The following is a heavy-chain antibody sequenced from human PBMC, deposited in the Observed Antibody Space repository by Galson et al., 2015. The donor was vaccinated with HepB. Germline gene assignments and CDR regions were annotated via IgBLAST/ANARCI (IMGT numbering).Heavy chain of an antibody. V-gene: IGHV3-74*01. CDR1: GFTFRSTW. J-gene: IGHJ4*02. Sequence: SLRLSCAASGFTFRSTWMHWVRQAPGKGLVWVSRINPDESNIRYADSVKGRFTISRDNAKDTLYLQLNNLRAEDTAVYYCVRDARGLTYWGQGTLVTVFS. CDR2: INPDESNI. CDR3: VRDARGLTY. D-gene: IGHD3-10*01.